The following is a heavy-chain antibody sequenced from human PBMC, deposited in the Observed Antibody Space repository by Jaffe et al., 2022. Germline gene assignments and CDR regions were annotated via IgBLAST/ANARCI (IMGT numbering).Heavy chain of an antibody. CDR2: IYHSGST. Sequence: QVQLQESGPGLVKPSETLSLTCAVSGYSISSGYYWGWIRQPPGKGLEWIGSIYHSGSTYYNPSLKSRVTISVDTSKNQFSLKLSSVTAADTAVYYCARLIAAAGTRYYFDYWGQGTLVTVSS. J-gene: IGHJ4*02. V-gene: IGHV4-38-2*01. CDR1: GYSISSGYY. CDR3: ARLIAAAGTRYYFDY. D-gene: IGHD6-13*01.